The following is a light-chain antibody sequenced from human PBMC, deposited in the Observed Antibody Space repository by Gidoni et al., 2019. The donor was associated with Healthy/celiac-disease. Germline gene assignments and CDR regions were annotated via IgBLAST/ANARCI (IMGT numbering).Light chain of an antibody. CDR2: AAS. V-gene: IGKV1-39*01. J-gene: IGKJ1*01. CDR1: QSISSY. Sequence: DIQMTQSPSSLSASVGDRVTITCRASQSISSYLNWYQQKPGKAPKILIYAASSLQSGVPSRLSGSGSVTDFTLTIISLQPEEFATYYCQQSYSTPRTFGQGTKVEIK. CDR3: QQSYSTPRT.